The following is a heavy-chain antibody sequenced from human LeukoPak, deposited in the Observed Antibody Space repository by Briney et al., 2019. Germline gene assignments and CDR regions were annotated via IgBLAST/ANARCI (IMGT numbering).Heavy chain of an antibody. D-gene: IGHD5-18*01. V-gene: IGHV1-46*01. J-gene: IGHJ4*02. CDR1: GYNFTSKY. CDR2: INPSSGSS. Sequence: ASVKVSCKASGYNFTSKYMHWVRQAPGQGLEWMGIINPSSGSSTYAQKFQGRVTMTRDTSISTAYLDLSRLRSDDTAVYYCARDMDTGPDLFDYWGQGTLVTVSS. CDR3: ARDMDTGPDLFDY.